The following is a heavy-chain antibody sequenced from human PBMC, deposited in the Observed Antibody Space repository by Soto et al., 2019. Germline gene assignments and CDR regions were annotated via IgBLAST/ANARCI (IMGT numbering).Heavy chain of an antibody. CDR1: GFTFSSYN. CDR2: ISSSGGYI. D-gene: IGHD3-10*01. Sequence: EVQLVEFGGGLVKPGGSLRLSCAASGFTFSSYNMNWVRQAPGKGLEWVSSISSSGGYIYYADSVKGRFTISRDNAKNSLYLQLNSLSAEDTAVYYCARVGVGGSGSYYAFDYWGQGTLVTVSS. CDR3: ARVGVGGSGSYYAFDY. V-gene: IGHV3-21*01. J-gene: IGHJ4*02.